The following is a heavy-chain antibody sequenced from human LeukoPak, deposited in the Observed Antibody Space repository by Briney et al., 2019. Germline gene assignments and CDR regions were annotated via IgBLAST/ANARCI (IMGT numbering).Heavy chain of an antibody. Sequence: PSQTLSLTCTVSGGSISSGGHSWSWIRQHPAKGLEWIGYIYFSGSAYYNPSLESRVTISEDTSKNQFSLKLTSVTAADTAVYYCARGSLRLFDYWGQGTLVTVSS. CDR3: ARGSLRLFDY. D-gene: IGHD5/OR15-5a*01. CDR1: GGSISSGGHS. V-gene: IGHV4-31*03. J-gene: IGHJ4*02. CDR2: IYFSGSA.